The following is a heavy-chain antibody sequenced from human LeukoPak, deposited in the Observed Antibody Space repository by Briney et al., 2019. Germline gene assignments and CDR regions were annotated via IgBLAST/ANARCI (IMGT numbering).Heavy chain of an antibody. CDR3: ARYRSGYYFDY. Sequence: PGGPLRFSWAPSGFTFSSYWMTWVRQAPGKGREWVANIKKDGSETHYVDSVKGRFTISRDNAKNSMHLEMNSLRAEDTAVYYCARYRSGYYFDYWGQGTLVTVSS. J-gene: IGHJ4*02. D-gene: IGHD1-26*01. CDR1: GFTFSSYW. V-gene: IGHV3-7*01. CDR2: IKKDGSET.